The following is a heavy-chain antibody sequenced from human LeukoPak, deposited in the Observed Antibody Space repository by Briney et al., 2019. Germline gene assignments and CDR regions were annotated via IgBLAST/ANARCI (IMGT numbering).Heavy chain of an antibody. CDR1: GFTFSSYG. CDR2: IWYDGSNK. Sequence: PGGSLRLSCAASGFTFSSYGMHWVRQAPGKGLEWVAVIWYDGSNKYYADSVKGRFTISRDNSENTLYLQMNSLRAEDTAVYYCARDAGDGAFDIWGQGTMVTVSS. V-gene: IGHV3-33*01. CDR3: ARDAGDGAFDI. J-gene: IGHJ3*02. D-gene: IGHD7-27*01.